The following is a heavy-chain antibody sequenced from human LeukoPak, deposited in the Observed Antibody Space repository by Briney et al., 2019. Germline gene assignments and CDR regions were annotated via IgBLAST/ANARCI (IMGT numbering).Heavy chain of an antibody. V-gene: IGHV1-2*06. CDR1: GYTFIDYY. D-gene: IGHD3-22*01. Sequence: ASVKVSCKASGYTFIDYYMHWVRQAPGQGLEWLGRINPNSGGTNYAQKFQGRVTLTRDTSISTAYMELSRLRSDDTAVYYCARGVDYYDSSGYYLDAFDIWGQGTMVTVSS. CDR2: INPNSGGT. CDR3: ARGVDYYDSSGYYLDAFDI. J-gene: IGHJ3*02.